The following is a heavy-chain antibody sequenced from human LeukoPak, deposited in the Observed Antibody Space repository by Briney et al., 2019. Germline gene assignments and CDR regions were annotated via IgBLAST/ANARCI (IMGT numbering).Heavy chain of an antibody. J-gene: IGHJ4*02. CDR3: ARDRPWGGLNGFDY. CDR2: IHTDGAT. CDR1: GFAVSNDY. D-gene: IGHD3-3*01. Sequence: GGSLRLSCAASGFAVSNDYVSWVRQAPGKGLEWVSVIHTDGATYYAASVKGRFTISRDFSKNTLYLRMNCLRAEDTAIYYCARDRPWGGLNGFDYWGQGTLVTVAS. V-gene: IGHV3-53*01.